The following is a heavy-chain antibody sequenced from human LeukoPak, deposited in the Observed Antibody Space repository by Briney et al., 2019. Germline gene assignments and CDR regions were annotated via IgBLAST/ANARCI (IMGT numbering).Heavy chain of an antibody. CDR2: IYPGDSDT. J-gene: IGHJ4*02. CDR3: ARALGYCSGGSCQLRN. Sequence: GESLKISCKGSGYSFTSYWIGWVRQMPGKGLEWMGIIYPGDSDTRCSPSFQGQVTISADKSISTAYLQWSSLKASDTAMYYCARALGYCSGGSCQLRNWGQGTLVTVSS. D-gene: IGHD2-15*01. V-gene: IGHV5-51*01. CDR1: GYSFTSYW.